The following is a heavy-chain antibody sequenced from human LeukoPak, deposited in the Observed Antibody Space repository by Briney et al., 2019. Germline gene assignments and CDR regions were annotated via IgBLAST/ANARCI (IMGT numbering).Heavy chain of an antibody. CDR3: ARPRVGATGWFDP. J-gene: IGHJ5*02. CDR1: GFTFSTYI. V-gene: IGHV3-21*01. D-gene: IGHD1-26*01. CDR2: IGTSTSYI. Sequence: GGSLRLSCAASGFTFSTYIMNWVRQTPGKGLEWVSSIGTSTSYIYYADSVKGRFTISRDNAKNSLYLQMNSLRAEDTAVYYCARPRVGATGWFDPWGQGTLVTVSS.